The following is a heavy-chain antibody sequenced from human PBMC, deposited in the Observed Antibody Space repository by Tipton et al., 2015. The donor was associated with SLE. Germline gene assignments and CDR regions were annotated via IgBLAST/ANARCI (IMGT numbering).Heavy chain of an antibody. CDR2: INHSGST. D-gene: IGHD6-19*01. V-gene: IGHV4-34*01. CDR1: GGSFSGYY. J-gene: IGHJ4*02. CDR3: YSSGWIDY. Sequence: TLSLTCAVYGGSFSGYYWSWIRQPPGKGLEWIGEINHSGSTNYSPSLKSRVTISVDTSKNQFSLKLSSVTAADTAVYYCYSSGWIDYWGQGPLVTVSS.